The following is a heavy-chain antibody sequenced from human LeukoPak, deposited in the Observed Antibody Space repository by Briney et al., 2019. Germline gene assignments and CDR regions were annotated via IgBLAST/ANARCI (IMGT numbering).Heavy chain of an antibody. CDR2: IIPILGIA. D-gene: IGHD3-22*01. CDR1: GGTFSSYA. V-gene: IGHV1-69*04. J-gene: IGHJ3*02. CDR3: ARYGHYDSSSGGAFDI. Sequence: GDSVKLSCKASGGTFSSYAISWVRQAPGQGLEWMGRIIPILGIANYAQKFKGRATNTADKYTSTAYMELSSLRSEDTAVYYCARYGHYDSSSGGAFDIWGQGTMVTVSS.